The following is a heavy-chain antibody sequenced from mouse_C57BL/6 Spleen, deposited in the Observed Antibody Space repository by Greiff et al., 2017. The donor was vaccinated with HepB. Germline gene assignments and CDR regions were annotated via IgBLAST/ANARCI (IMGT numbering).Heavy chain of an antibody. J-gene: IGHJ4*01. CDR2: IYPGGGYT. CDR1: GYTFTNYW. V-gene: IGHV1-63*01. D-gene: IGHD4-1*01. Sequence: VQLQQSGAELVRPGTSVKMSCKASGYTFTNYWIGWAKQRPGHGLEWIGDIYPGGGYTNYNEKFKGKATLTADKSSSTADMQFSSLTSEDSAIYYCARKVTGTMDYWGQGTSVTVSS. CDR3: ARKVTGTMDY.